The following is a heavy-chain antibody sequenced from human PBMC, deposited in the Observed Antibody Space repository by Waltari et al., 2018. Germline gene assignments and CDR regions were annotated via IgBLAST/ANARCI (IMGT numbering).Heavy chain of an antibody. CDR3: ARDTWGSNHYFEF. J-gene: IGHJ4*02. CDR1: GDTFSRYA. Sequence: QVQLVQSGAGVKKPGSSVKVSCKASGDTFSRYAISWVRQAPGQGLEWLGTSVPSMGTANYARKFQGRVTLTADTAYMELNSLTFEDAAIYFCARDTWGSNHYFEFWGQGTLVTVSS. CDR2: SVPSMGTA. V-gene: IGHV1-69*08. D-gene: IGHD3-16*01.